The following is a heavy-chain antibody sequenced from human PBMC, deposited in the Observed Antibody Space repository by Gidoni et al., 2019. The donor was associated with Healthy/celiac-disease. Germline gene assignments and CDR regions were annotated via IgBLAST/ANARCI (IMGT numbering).Heavy chain of an antibody. Sequence: QLQLQESGPGLVKPSETLSLTCTVSGGSISSSSYYWGWIRQPPGKGLEWIGSIYYSGSTYYNPSLKSRGTISVDTSKNQFSLKLSSVTAADTAVYYCARHDSSSWYNYFDYWGQGTLVTVSS. V-gene: IGHV4-39*01. J-gene: IGHJ4*02. CDR3: ARHDSSSWYNYFDY. CDR2: IYYSGST. CDR1: GGSISSSSYY. D-gene: IGHD6-13*01.